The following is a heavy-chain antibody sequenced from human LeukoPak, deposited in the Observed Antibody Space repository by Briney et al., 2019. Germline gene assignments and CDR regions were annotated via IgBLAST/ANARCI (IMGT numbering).Heavy chain of an antibody. CDR1: GFTFSSYG. Sequence: GGSLRLSCAASGFTFSSYGMHWVRQAPGKGLEWVAVIWYDGSNKYYADSVKGRFTVSRDNSKNTLYLQMNSLRAEDTAVYYCAKLGDYYDSSGYYPYYFDYWGQGTLVTVSS. V-gene: IGHV3-33*06. CDR3: AKLGDYYDSSGYYPYYFDY. CDR2: IWYDGSNK. D-gene: IGHD3-22*01. J-gene: IGHJ4*02.